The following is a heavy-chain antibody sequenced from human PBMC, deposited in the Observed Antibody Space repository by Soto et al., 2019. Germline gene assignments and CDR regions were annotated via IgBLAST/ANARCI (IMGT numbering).Heavy chain of an antibody. Sequence: TLSLNCTVSGGSISSYYWSWIRQPPGKGLEWIGYIYYSGSTNYNPSLKSRVTISVDTSKNQFSLKLSSVTAADTAVYYCARDYYGMDVWGQGTTVTVSS. CDR3: ARDYYGMDV. CDR2: IYYSGST. CDR1: GGSISSYY. V-gene: IGHV4-59*01. J-gene: IGHJ6*02.